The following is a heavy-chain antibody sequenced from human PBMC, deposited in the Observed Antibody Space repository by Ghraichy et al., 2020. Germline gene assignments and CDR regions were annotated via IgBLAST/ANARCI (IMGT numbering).Heavy chain of an antibody. CDR1: GFTFSSYW. D-gene: IGHD3-10*01. Sequence: GGSLRLSCAASGFTFSSYWMSWVRQAPGKGLEWVANIKQDGSEKYYVDSVKGRFTISRDNAKNSLYLQMNSLRAEDTAVYYCARERQLRWFGELQDDAFDIWGQGTMVTVSS. V-gene: IGHV3-7*04. CDR2: IKQDGSEK. J-gene: IGHJ3*02. CDR3: ARERQLRWFGELQDDAFDI.